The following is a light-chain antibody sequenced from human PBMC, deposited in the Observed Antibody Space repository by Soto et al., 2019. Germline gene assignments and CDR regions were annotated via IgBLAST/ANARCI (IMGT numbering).Light chain of an antibody. CDR2: DTF. Sequence: DIQMTQSPSSLSASLGGRVTITCRPSESIRNELNWFQQRPGKAPRLLIYDTFTLQSGVPSRFSGSVSGTEFSLTISSLQAGDSAIYYCQQSFTTPWTFGQGTKVDIK. CDR3: QQSFTTPWT. V-gene: IGKV1-39*01. J-gene: IGKJ1*01. CDR1: ESIRNE.